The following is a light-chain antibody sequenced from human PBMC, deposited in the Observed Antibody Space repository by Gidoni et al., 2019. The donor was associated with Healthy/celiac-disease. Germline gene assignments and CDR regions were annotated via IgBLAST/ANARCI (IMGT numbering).Light chain of an antibody. V-gene: IGLV3-1*01. Sequence: SYALTQPTSVSVSPGQTASIPCSGDKLGDKYACWDQQKPGHSPVLVIYQDSQRPSGIPERFSGYNSGNTATLTISGTQAMDEADYYCQAWDSSTGVFGGGTKLTV. J-gene: IGLJ2*01. CDR1: KLGDKY. CDR3: QAWDSSTGV. CDR2: QDS.